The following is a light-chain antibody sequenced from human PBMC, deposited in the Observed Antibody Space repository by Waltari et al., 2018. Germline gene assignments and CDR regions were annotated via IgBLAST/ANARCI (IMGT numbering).Light chain of an antibody. CDR1: QGISSA. CDR3: QQFNSFPIT. CDR2: DAS. J-gene: IGKJ5*01. V-gene: IGKV1-13*02. Sequence: AIQLTQSPSSLSASVGDRVTITCRASQGISSALAWYQQKPGKAPKVLIYDASSLESGVQSRFRGSGSGTYFTLTISSLQPEDFATYYCQQFNSFPITFGLGTRLDIK.